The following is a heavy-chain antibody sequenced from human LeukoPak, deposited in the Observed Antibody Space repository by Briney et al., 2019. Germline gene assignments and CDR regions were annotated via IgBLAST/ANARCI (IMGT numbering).Heavy chain of an antibody. Sequence: ASVKVSCKASGYTFTGYYMHWVRQAPGQGLEWMGWINPNSGGTNYAQKFQGRVTMTRDTSISTAYMELSRLRSDDTAVYYCATGRLGYCSGGSCYYYYYYMDVWGKGTTVTVSS. J-gene: IGHJ6*03. CDR3: ATGRLGYCSGGSCYYYYYYMDV. CDR2: INPNSGGT. CDR1: GYTFTGYY. D-gene: IGHD2-15*01. V-gene: IGHV1-2*02.